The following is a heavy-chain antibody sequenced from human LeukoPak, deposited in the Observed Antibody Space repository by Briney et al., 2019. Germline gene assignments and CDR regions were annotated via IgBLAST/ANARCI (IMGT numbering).Heavy chain of an antibody. J-gene: IGHJ5*02. D-gene: IGHD6-19*01. CDR3: AREDSYSSGWYPGVNWFDP. CDR1: GYTFTSYG. Sequence: GASVKVSCKASGYTFTSYGISWVRQAPGQGLEWMGWISAYTGNTNYAQKLQGRVTMTTDTSTSTAYMELRSLSSDDTAVYYCAREDSYSSGWYPGVNWFDPWGQGTLVTVSS. V-gene: IGHV1-18*01. CDR2: ISAYTGNT.